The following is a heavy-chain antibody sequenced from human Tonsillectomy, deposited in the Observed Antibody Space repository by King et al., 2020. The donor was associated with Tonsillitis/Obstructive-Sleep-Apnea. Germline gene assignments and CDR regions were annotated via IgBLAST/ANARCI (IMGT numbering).Heavy chain of an antibody. CDR1: GFSLRTSGVG. CDR2: IYWDDDK. J-gene: IGHJ3*02. D-gene: IGHD6-19*01. V-gene: IGHV2-5*02. Sequence: TLKESGPTLVKPTQTLTLTCTFSGFSLRTSGVGVGWIRQPPGKALEWLALIYWDDDKRYSPSLKSRLTITKDTSKNQVVLTMTNMDPVDTATYYCAHGAVAGHGVDAFDIWGKGTMVTVSS. CDR3: AHGAVAGHGVDAFDI.